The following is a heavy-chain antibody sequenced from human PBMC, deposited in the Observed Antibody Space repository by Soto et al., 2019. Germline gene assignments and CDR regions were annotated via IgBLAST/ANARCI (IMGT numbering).Heavy chain of an antibody. CDR2: ISGSGDST. CDR3: ARERIPATIVNYYYGLDV. Sequence: PVGYLRLSCASSKFTFGDYAVSCVRHSPGKWLEWVSAISGSGDSTYYADSMKGRFTISRDNSKNTLYLQLNSLRAEDTAVYYCARERIPATIVNYYYGLDVWGQGTSVTVS. CDR1: KFTFGDYA. J-gene: IGHJ6*01. V-gene: IGHV3-23*01. D-gene: IGHD2-2*01.